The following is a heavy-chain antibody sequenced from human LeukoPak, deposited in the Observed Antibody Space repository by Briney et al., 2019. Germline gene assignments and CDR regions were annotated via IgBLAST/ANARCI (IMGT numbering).Heavy chain of an antibody. V-gene: IGHV3-23*01. D-gene: IGHD2-2*01. Sequence: GGSLRLSCAASGFTFSSYGMSWVRQAPGKGLEWVSAISGSGGSTYYADSVEGRFTISRDNSKNTLYLQMNSLRAEDTAVYYCAKDLDGGPPLGYCSSTSCYQDDYWGQGTLVTVSS. CDR1: GFTFSSYG. CDR3: AKDLDGGPPLGYCSSTSCYQDDY. CDR2: ISGSGGST. J-gene: IGHJ4*02.